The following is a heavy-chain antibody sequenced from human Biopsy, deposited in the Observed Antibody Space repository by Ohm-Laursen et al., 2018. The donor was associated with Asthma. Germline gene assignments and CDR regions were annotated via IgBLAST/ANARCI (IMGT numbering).Heavy chain of an antibody. CDR1: GFVFRSHA. CDR2: VSYDGGVV. J-gene: IGHJ4*02. D-gene: IGHD3-22*01. CDR3: ARAYGQFDSRGAAY. V-gene: IGHV3-33*08. Sequence: SLRLSCAASGFVFRSHAMHWVRQAPGKGLEWVAVVSYDGGVVHYADSMKGRFTISRDNAKSTLYLQMNSLRADDTAVYFCARAYGQFDSRGAAYWGQGTLVSVSS.